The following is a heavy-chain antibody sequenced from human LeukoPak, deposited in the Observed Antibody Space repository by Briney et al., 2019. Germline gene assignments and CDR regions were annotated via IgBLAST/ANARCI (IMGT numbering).Heavy chain of an antibody. CDR2: ISGSGGST. V-gene: IGHV3-23*01. Sequence: GGSLRLSCAASGFTFSIYSMSWVRQAQGKGLEWVSGISGSGGSTYYGDSVKGHFTISRDNSKNMVYLQMNSLRAEDTAVYYCAKYGSAWYLDYWGQGTLVTASS. CDR3: AKYGSAWYLDY. D-gene: IGHD6-19*01. J-gene: IGHJ4*02. CDR1: GFTFSIYS.